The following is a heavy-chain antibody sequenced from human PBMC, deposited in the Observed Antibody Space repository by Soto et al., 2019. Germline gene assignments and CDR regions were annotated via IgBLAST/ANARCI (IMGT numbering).Heavy chain of an antibody. V-gene: IGHV4-30-4*01. Sequence: SETLSLTCAVSGGSISSGDYYWSWIRQPPGEGLEWIGHIYYSGSTYYNPSLKSRVTISVDTSKNQFSLKLSSVTAADTAVYYCARRYSSSFDYWGQGTLVTVSS. J-gene: IGHJ4*02. CDR1: GGSISSGDYY. CDR3: ARRYSSSFDY. D-gene: IGHD6-13*01. CDR2: IYYSGST.